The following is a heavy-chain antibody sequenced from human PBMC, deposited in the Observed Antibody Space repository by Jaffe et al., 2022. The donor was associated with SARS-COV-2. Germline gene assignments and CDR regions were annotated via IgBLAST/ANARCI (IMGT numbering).Heavy chain of an antibody. CDR1: GFTVSSNY. Sequence: EVQLVETGGGLIQPGGSLRLSCAASGFTVSSNYMSWVRQAPGKGLEWVSVIYSGGSTYYADSVKGRFTISRDNSKNTLYLQMNSLRAEDTAVYYCAREREGPGYYGSGSYLSDAFDIWGQGTMVTVSS. V-gene: IGHV3-53*02. CDR3: AREREGPGYYGSGSYLSDAFDI. J-gene: IGHJ3*02. CDR2: IYSGGST. D-gene: IGHD3-10*01.